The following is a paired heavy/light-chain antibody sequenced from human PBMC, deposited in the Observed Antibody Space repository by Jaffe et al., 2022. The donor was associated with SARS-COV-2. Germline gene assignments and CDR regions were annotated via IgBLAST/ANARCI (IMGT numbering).Light chain of an antibody. Sequence: DIVMTQSPDSLAVSLGERATINCKASQSVLYSLYNSNDKNYLAWYQQKPGQPPKLLIYWASTRESGVPERFNGSGSGTDFTLTISSLQAEDVAVYYCQQYNSYPRTFGQGTKLEIK. CDR2: WAS. CDR1: QSVLYSLYNSNDKNY. CDR3: QQYNSYPRT. V-gene: IGKV4-1*01. J-gene: IGKJ1*01.
Heavy chain of an antibody. D-gene: IGHD1-26*01. CDR2: IRNTGNF. V-gene: IGHV4-31*03. J-gene: IGHJ6*02. Sequence: QVQLQESGPGLVKPSQTLSLTCSVSGVSIRIDGYYWTWVRQRPGKGLEWVGNIRNTGNFDYNPSLKSRVTISRDTSKNQLSLSLSSVTAADTAVYTCAREAVGYGLDVWGQGTTVTVSS. CDR3: AREAVGYGLDV. CDR1: GVSIRIDGYY.